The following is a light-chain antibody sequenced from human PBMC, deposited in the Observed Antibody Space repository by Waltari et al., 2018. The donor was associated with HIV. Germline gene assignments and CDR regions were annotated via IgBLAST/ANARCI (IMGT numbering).Light chain of an antibody. Sequence: DVVMSQFRESLAVSLGESATITWKSSQSVFYSPRNKQCLAWFQQKPGQPPKLLIYWASTRESGVPDRFSGSGSGTDFTLTISSLQAEDVAIYYCQQYISAPLTFGQGTRLEIK. CDR2: WAS. V-gene: IGKV4-1*01. CDR1: QSVFYSPRNKQC. J-gene: IGKJ5*01. CDR3: QQYISAPLT.